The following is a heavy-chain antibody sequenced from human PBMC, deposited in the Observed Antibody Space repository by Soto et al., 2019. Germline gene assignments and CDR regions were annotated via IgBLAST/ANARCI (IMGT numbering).Heavy chain of an antibody. CDR3: ARAGNYCLDY. CDR1: GGSISSGNW. Sequence: QVQLQESGPGLVKPSETLSLACVVSGGSISSGNWWSWVRQPPGKGLEWIGEIWRNGETNNNPSLKSRVTISIDTSKNQFSLKLTSVTAADTAIYYCARAGNYCLDYWGQGTLVTVSS. D-gene: IGHD3-10*01. CDR2: IWRNGET. J-gene: IGHJ4*02. V-gene: IGHV4-4*02.